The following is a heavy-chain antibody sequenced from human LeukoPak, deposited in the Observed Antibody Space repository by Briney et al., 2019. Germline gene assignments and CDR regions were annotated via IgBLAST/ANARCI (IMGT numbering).Heavy chain of an antibody. CDR2: ISGDGGST. CDR3: ATHDYYGSGSYYNVGYYYMDV. V-gene: IGHV3-43*02. Sequence: GGSLRLSCAASGFTFDDYAMHWVRQAPGKGLEWVSLISGDGGSTYYADSVKGRSTISRDNSKNSLYLQMNSLRTEDTAFYYCATHDYYGSGSYYNVGYYYMDVWGKGTTVTVSS. J-gene: IGHJ6*03. D-gene: IGHD3-10*01. CDR1: GFTFDDYA.